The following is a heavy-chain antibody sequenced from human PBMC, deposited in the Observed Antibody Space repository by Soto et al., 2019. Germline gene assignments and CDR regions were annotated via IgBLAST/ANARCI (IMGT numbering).Heavy chain of an antibody. V-gene: IGHV3-30-3*01. CDR3: ARDVHWELLELIDY. CDR2: LSYDGSNK. Sequence: GGSLRLSCAASGFTFSSYAMHWVRQAPGKGLEWVAVLSYDGSNKYYADSVKGRFTISRDNSKNTLYLQMNSLRAEDTAVYYCARDVHWELLELIDYWGQGTLVTVSS. J-gene: IGHJ4*02. D-gene: IGHD1-26*01. CDR1: GFTFSSYA.